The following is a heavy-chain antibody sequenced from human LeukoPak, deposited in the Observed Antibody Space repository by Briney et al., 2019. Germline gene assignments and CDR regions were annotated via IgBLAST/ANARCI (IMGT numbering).Heavy chain of an antibody. V-gene: IGHV1-2*04. J-gene: IGHJ4*02. CDR1: GYTFTGYY. D-gene: IGHD1-26*01. CDR2: INPNSGGT. CDR3: ARGPSKWEGALDY. Sequence: GASVKVSCKASGYTFTGYYMHWVRQAPGQGLKWMGWINPNSGGTNYAQKFQGWVTMTRDTSISTAYMELSRLRSDDTAVYYCARGPSKWEGALDYRGQGTLVTVSS.